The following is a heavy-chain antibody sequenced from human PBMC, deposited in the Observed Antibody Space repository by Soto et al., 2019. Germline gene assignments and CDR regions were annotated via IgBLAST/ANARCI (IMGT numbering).Heavy chain of an antibody. CDR1: GDSVSSNSVA. CDR3: ARVARVGYGEFLY. V-gene: IGHV6-1*01. D-gene: IGHD3-10*01. Sequence: PSQTLSLTCVISGDSVSSNSVAWNWIRQSPSRGLEWLGRTYFRSEWYNEYALSVRSRITINPDTSKNQFSLKLNSVTAADTAVFYCARVARVGYGEFLYWGQGILVTVSS. CDR2: TYFRSEWYN. J-gene: IGHJ4*02.